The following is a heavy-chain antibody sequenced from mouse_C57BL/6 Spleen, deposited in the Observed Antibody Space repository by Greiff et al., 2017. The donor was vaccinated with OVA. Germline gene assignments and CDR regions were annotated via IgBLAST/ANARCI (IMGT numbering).Heavy chain of an antibody. CDR1: GYTFTDYY. CDR3: ARCLGSSFDY. D-gene: IGHD1-1*01. CDR2: INPNNGGT. J-gene: IGHJ2*01. V-gene: IGHV1-26*01. Sequence: EVKLQQSGPELVKPGASVKISCKASGYTFTDYYMNWVKQSHGKSLEWIGDINPNNGGTSYNQKFKGKATLTVDKSSSTAYMELRSLTSEDSAVYYCARCLGSSFDYWGQGTTLTVSS.